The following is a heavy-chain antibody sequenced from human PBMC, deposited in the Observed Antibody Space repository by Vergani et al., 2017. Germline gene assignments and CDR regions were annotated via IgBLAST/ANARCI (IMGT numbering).Heavy chain of an antibody. V-gene: IGHV1-69*13. CDR1: GGTFSSYA. CDR2: IIPIFGTA. J-gene: IGHJ2*01. CDR3: ARDQEGYXSSTSCYWGWYFDL. D-gene: IGHD2-2*01. Sequence: QVQLVQSGAEVKKPGSSVKVSCKASGGTFSSYAISWVRQAPGQGLEWMGWIIPIFGTANYAQKFQGRVTITADESTSTAYMELSSLRSEDTAVYYCARDQEGYXSSTSCYWGWYFDLWGRGTLVTVSS.